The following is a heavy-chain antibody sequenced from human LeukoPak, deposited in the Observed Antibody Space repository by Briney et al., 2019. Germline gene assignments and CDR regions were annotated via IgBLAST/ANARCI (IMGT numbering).Heavy chain of an antibody. CDR2: VHYSGTA. Sequence: SETLSLTCTVSDGSITNYDWSWVRQPPGKGLEFIGHVHYSGTANYNPSLRSRVTISIDTSKKHFFLKLKSVTAADTAVYYCARGYSDFRVEGRYFHSWGQGTLVTVSS. CDR1: DGSITNYD. V-gene: IGHV4-59*01. J-gene: IGHJ4*02. D-gene: IGHD4-11*01. CDR3: ARGYSDFRVEGRYFHS.